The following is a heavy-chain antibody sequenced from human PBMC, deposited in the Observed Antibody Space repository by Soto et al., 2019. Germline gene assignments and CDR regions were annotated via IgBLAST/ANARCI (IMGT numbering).Heavy chain of an antibody. Sequence: GESLKISCKGSGYSFTSYWIGWVRQMPGKGLEWMGIIYPGDSDTRYSPSFQGQVTISADKSISTAYLQWSSLKASGTAMYYCASGFYGTPYYYGMDVWGQGTTVTVSS. D-gene: IGHD3-10*01. CDR1: GYSFTSYW. CDR2: IYPGDSDT. CDR3: ASGFYGTPYYYGMDV. J-gene: IGHJ6*02. V-gene: IGHV5-51*01.